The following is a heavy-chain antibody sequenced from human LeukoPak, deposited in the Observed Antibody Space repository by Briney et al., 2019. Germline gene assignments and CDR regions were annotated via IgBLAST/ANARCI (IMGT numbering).Heavy chain of an antibody. V-gene: IGHV4-59*01. Sequence: NPSETLSLTCTVSNGSISTYYWSWIRQSPGKGLEWIGYIYYTGSTNYNPSLKSRVTISVDTSKNQFSLKLSSVTAADTAVYYCARVFSTNYYDDRGWFDPWGQGTLVTVSS. CDR1: NGSISTYY. J-gene: IGHJ5*02. CDR2: IYYTGST. CDR3: ARVFSTNYYDDRGWFDP. D-gene: IGHD3-22*01.